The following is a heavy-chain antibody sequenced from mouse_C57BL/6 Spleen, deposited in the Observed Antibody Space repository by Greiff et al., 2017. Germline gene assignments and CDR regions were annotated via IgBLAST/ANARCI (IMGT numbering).Heavy chain of an antibody. CDR1: GFTFSSYA. V-gene: IGHV5-4*03. CDR2: ISDGGSYT. CDR3: ARRVLRGDYYAMDY. J-gene: IGHJ4*01. D-gene: IGHD2-4*01. Sequence: EVKVEESGGGLVKPGGSLKLSCAASGFTFSSYAMSWVRQTPEKRLEWVATISDGGSYTYYPDNVKGRFTISRDNAKNNLYLQMSHLKSEDTAMYYCARRVLRGDYYAMDYWGQGTSVTVSS.